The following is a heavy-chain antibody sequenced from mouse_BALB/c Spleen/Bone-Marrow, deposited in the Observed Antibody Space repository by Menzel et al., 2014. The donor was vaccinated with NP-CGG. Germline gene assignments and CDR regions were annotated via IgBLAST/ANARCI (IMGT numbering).Heavy chain of an antibody. CDR2: IRNKAKGYTT. Sequence: EVQRVEPGGGSVQPGGSLRPSCATSGFTFTDYYMSWVRQPPGKALEWLGFIRNKAKGYTTDYSASVKGRFTISRDKPQRILYLQMTTLRAEDSAPYYCARDENVGIYWYFDVWGAGATVIVSS. J-gene: IGHJ1*01. CDR3: ARDENVGIYWYFDV. CDR1: GFTFTDYY. V-gene: IGHV7-3*02.